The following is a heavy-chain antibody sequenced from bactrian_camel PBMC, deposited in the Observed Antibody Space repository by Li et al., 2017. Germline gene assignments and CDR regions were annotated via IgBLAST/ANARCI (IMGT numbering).Heavy chain of an antibody. CDR2: INSDGDRT. J-gene: IGHJ6*01. CDR3: VTGIWSMFP. V-gene: IGHV3S40*01. Sequence: EVQLVESGGGSVQAGGSLRLSCAASGFTFSSYDMSWVRQAPGKGLEWVSGINSDGDRTAYRDSVRGRFTISRDNAKSTLHLEMNSLKSEDTALYYCVTGIWSMFPWGQGTQVTVS. D-gene: IGHD8*01. CDR1: GFTFSSYD.